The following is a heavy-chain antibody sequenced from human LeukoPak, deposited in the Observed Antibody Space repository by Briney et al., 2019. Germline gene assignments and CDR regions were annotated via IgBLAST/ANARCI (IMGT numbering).Heavy chain of an antibody. D-gene: IGHD7-27*01. Sequence: GGSLRLSCAASGFTFSSYSMNWVRQAPGQGLEWVSFISSSSGYIYYADSVKGRFTISRDNAKNSLYLQMNSLRDEDTAVYYCAREDDSWGPNNLDLWGQGTMVTVSS. CDR2: ISSSSGYI. J-gene: IGHJ3*01. V-gene: IGHV3-21*01. CDR1: GFTFSSYS. CDR3: AREDDSWGPNNLDL.